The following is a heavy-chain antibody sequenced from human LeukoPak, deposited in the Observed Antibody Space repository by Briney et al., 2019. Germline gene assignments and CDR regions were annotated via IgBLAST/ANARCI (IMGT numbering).Heavy chain of an antibody. D-gene: IGHD3-10*01. J-gene: IGHJ4*02. CDR1: GFTFSSYA. CDR2: ISGSGGST. CDR3: ARGQYGSGTLGH. V-gene: IGHV3-23*01. Sequence: GGSLRLSCAASGFTFSSYAMTWVRQAPGKGLEWVSQISGSGGSTYYADSVRGRFTISRDNSKNTLYLQMSSLRAEDTAVYYCARGQYGSGTLGHWGQGTLVTVSS.